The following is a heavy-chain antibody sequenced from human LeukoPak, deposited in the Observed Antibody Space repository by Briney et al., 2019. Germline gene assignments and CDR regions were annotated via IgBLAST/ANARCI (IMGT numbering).Heavy chain of an antibody. D-gene: IGHD1-26*01. CDR1: GYTFTSYG. CDR2: ISAYNGNT. Sequence: GASVKVSCKASGYTFTSYGISWVRQAPGQGLEWMGWISAYNGNTNYAQKLQGRVTMTTDTSTSTAYMELRSLRSDDTAVYYCARVRKGGATSYYYGMDDWGQGTTVTVSS. J-gene: IGHJ6*02. V-gene: IGHV1-18*01. CDR3: ARVRKGGATSYYYGMDD.